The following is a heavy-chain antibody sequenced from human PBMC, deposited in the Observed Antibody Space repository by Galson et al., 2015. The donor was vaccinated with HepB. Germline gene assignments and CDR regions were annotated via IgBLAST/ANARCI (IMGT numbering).Heavy chain of an antibody. D-gene: IGHD1-1*01. Sequence: SLRLSCAASGFTFSNYSMHWVRQAPGKGLIWVSEITCDGGTITYADSLKGRFTISRDNAERPLYLQMNSLSAEDTAVYYCTKGGTRYAVDVWGQGTAVTGS. J-gene: IGHJ6*02. V-gene: IGHV3-74*01. CDR3: TKGGTRYAVDV. CDR2: ITCDGGTI. CDR1: GFTFSNYS.